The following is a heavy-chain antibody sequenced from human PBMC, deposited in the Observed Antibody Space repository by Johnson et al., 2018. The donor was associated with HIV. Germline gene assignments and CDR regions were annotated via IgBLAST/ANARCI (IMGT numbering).Heavy chain of an antibody. CDR1: GFTFSSFG. J-gene: IGHJ3*02. CDR3: AKDLGERENEGWASDYYDFGRDYPGQESRGVVGSFDM. D-gene: IGHD3-3*01. CDR2: ISYDGNNK. V-gene: IGHV3-30*18. Sequence: QVQLVESGGGVVQPGRSLRLSCAASGFTFSSFGMHWVRQAPGKGLEWVAVISYDGNNKYYADSVKGRFNISRENSKNTMYLQMNSLRDEETAVYYCAKDLGERENEGWASDYYDFGRDYPGQESRGVVGSFDMWGHGTMVTVSS.